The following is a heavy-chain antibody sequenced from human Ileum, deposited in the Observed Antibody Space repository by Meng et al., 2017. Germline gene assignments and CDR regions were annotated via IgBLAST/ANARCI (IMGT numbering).Heavy chain of an antibody. J-gene: IGHJ6*02. Sequence: GESLKISCAASGFTFSTYAMTRVRQAPGKGLEWVSAISGSGGSTYYADSVKGRFTISRDNSKNTLYLQMNSLRAEDTAVYYCAKVYVYYYGMDVWGQGTTVTVSS. CDR3: AKVYVYYYGMDV. V-gene: IGHV3-23*01. CDR2: ISGSGGST. D-gene: IGHD5/OR15-5a*01. CDR1: GFTFSTYA.